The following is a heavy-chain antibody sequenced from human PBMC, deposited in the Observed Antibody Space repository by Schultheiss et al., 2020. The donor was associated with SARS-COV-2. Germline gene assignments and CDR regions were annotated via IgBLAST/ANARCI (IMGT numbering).Heavy chain of an antibody. V-gene: IGHV4-31*02. D-gene: IGHD6-19*01. CDR1: GGSISSGGYY. CDR3: ARGGVAGTNFDY. CDR2: INHSGST. J-gene: IGHJ4*02. Sequence: SQTLSLTCTVSGGSISSGGYYWSWIRQHPGKGLEWIGEINHSGSTNYNPSLKSRVTISVDTSKNQFSLKLSSVTAADTAVYYCARGGVAGTNFDYWGQGTLGTVSS.